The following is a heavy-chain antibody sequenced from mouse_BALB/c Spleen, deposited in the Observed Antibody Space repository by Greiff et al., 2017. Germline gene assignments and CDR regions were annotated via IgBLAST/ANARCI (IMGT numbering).Heavy chain of an antibody. CDR1: GFTFSSYG. Sequence: EVKLMESGGDLVKPGGSLKLSCAASGFTFSSYGMSWVRQTPDKRLEWVATISSGGSYTYYPDSVKGRFTISRDNAKNTLYLQMSSLKSEDTAIYYCARHAHDGYYSWFAYWGQGTLVTVSA. J-gene: IGHJ3*01. CDR2: ISSGGSYT. D-gene: IGHD2-3*01. V-gene: IGHV5-6*01. CDR3: ARHAHDGYYSWFAY.